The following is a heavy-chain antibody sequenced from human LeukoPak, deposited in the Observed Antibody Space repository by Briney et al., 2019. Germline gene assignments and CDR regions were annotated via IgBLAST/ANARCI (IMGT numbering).Heavy chain of an antibody. D-gene: IGHD1-26*01. V-gene: IGHV3-72*01. CDR1: GFTFSDRY. J-gene: IGHJ4*02. CDR3: ASSPAGRYTFEY. CDR2: IRNKANSYTT. Sequence: GGSLRLSCAASGFTFSDRYMDWVRQAPGKGLEWVGRIRNKANSYTTEYAASVKGRFTVSRDDSNNSLYLQMNSLKTEDTAVYYCASSPAGRYTFEYWGQGTLVTVSS.